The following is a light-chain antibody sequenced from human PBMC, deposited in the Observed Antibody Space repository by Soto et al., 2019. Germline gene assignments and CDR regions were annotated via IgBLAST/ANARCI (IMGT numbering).Light chain of an antibody. CDR2: GAS. V-gene: IGKV3-20*01. CDR1: QTVSNTY. J-gene: IGKJ3*01. CDR3: QQYRKSPGT. Sequence: EIVLTQSPGTLSLSPGERATLACRASQTVSNTYLAWYQHKPGQAPRLLIYGASTRATGIPERFSASGSGTDFTLTITRLEPEDCAIYYCQQYRKSPGTFGTGTKVEIK.